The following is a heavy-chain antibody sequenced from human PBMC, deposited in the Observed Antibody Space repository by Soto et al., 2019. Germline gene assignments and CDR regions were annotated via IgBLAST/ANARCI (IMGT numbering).Heavy chain of an antibody. D-gene: IGHD3-10*01. CDR3: ARIDIDASGSYLFMDV. CDR2: INAGNGNT. CDR1: GYTFTSYA. Sequence: QVQLVQSGAEVKKPGASVKVSCKASGYTFTSYAMHWVRQAPGQRLEWMGWINAGNGNTKYSQKFQGRVTITRDTSASTAYMELSSLRSEDTAVYYCARIDIDASGSYLFMDVWGQGTTLTVSS. V-gene: IGHV1-3*01. J-gene: IGHJ6*02.